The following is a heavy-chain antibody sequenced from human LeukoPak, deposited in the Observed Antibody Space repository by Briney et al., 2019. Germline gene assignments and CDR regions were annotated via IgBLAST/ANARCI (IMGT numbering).Heavy chain of an antibody. CDR1: GFTFSSYA. D-gene: IGHD3-22*01. CDR3: AKAAYDSSGYPNWFDP. Sequence: GGSLRLSCAASGFTFSSYAMHWVRQAPGKGLEWVSAISGSGGSTYYADSVKGRFTISRDNSKNTLYLQMNSLRAEDTAVYYCAKAAYDSSGYPNWFDPWGQGTLVTVSS. CDR2: ISGSGGST. J-gene: IGHJ5*02. V-gene: IGHV3-23*01.